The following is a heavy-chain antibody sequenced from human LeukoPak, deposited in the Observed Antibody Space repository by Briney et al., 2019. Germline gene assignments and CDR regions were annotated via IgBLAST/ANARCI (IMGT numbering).Heavy chain of an antibody. V-gene: IGHV3-23*01. Sequence: GGSLRLSCAASGFTFSSYAMRWVRQAPGKGLEWVSAISGDGGSTYYADSVKGRFTISRDNSKNTLYLQMNSLRAEDTAVYCCAKDGSAIVGATVPYYFDYWGQGTLVTVSS. J-gene: IGHJ4*02. D-gene: IGHD1-26*01. CDR1: GFTFSSYA. CDR2: ISGDGGST. CDR3: AKDGSAIVGATVPYYFDY.